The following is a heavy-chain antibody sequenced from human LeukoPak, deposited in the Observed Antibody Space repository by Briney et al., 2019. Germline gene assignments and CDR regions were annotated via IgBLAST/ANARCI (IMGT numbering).Heavy chain of an antibody. CDR2: IYYSGST. V-gene: IGHV4-59*01. Sequence: SETLSLTCTVSGGSLSSYYWSWIRQPPGKGLEWIGYIYYSGSTNYNPSLKSRVTISVATSKNQYSLKLSSVTAADTAVYYCARAPRRLSFGYWGQGTLVTVSS. CDR1: GGSLSSYY. J-gene: IGHJ4*02. CDR3: ARAPRRLSFGY. D-gene: IGHD6-25*01.